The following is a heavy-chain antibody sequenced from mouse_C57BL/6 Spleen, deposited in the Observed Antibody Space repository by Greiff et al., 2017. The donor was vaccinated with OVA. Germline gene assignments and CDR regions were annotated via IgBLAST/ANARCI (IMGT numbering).Heavy chain of an antibody. CDR3: ARPLLRYYAMDY. CDR2: ISSGSSTI. CDR1: GFTFSDYG. Sequence: EVKLVESGGGLVKPGGSLKLSCAASGFTFSDYGMHWVRQAPEKGLEWVAYISSGSSTIYYADTVKGRFTISRDNAKNSLFLQMTSLRSEDTAMYYCARPLLRYYAMDYWGQGTSVTVSS. V-gene: IGHV5-17*01. D-gene: IGHD1-1*01. J-gene: IGHJ4*01.